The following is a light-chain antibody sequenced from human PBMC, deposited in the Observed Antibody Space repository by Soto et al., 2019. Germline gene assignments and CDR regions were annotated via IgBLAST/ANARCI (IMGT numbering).Light chain of an antibody. CDR3: QQYNNWPLT. V-gene: IGKV3-15*01. Sequence: EIVMTQSQATLSVSPGERLTLSCMASQSVSSNLAWYQQKPGQPPRLLIYGASTRATGIPARFSGSGSGTEFTLTISSLQSEDFAVYYCQQYNNWPLTFGGGTKVEIK. J-gene: IGKJ4*01. CDR2: GAS. CDR1: QSVSSN.